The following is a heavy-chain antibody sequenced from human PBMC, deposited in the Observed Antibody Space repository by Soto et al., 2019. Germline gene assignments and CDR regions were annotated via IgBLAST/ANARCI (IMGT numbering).Heavy chain of an antibody. D-gene: IGHD3-10*01. CDR2: IKDSGNI. V-gene: IGHV4-34*01. CDR1: GGSFSGYQ. Sequence: QVQLQQWGAGLLKPSETLSLTCAVYGGSFSGYQWCWIRQTPGKGLEWIGEIKDSGNINDNPSLKSRVTMLLDPPKTQISLKLSSVTAADSAVYSCARGLILRFGESYRRGGYYYCMDVWGKGTTVTVSS. CDR3: ARGLILRFGESYRRGGYYYCMDV. J-gene: IGHJ6*03.